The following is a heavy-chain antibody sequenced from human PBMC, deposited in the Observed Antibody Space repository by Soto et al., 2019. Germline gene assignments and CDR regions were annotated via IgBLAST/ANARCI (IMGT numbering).Heavy chain of an antibody. CDR1: ASTFTGYT. D-gene: IGHD4-17*01. CDR2: ISTFNGNT. J-gene: IGHJ5*02. CDR3: ATGNVTSGRWFGT. V-gene: IGHV1-18*04. Sequence: GASVKVSCKASASTFTGYTINWVRQAPGQGLEWMGWISTFNGNTKYAGNFEGRVTMTTNTSTTTAYMELTSLTFDDTAVYFCATGNVTSGRWFGTWGQGTLVTVSS.